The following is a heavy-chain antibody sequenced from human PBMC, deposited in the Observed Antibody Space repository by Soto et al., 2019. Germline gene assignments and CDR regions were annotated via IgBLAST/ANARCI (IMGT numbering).Heavy chain of an antibody. CDR1: GYTFTGYY. CDR3: ARGEDDTAPFDP. D-gene: IGHD5-18*01. V-gene: IGHV1-2*02. CDR2: INPNSGNT. Sequence: QVQLVQSGAEVKKPGASVKVSCKASGYTFTGYYMHWARQAPGQGLEWMGWINPNSGNTKCVQKFPCRAIMTGDTSIRTAYMALSRLTSDDTAVHYCARGEDDTAPFDPWGQGALVTVAS. J-gene: IGHJ5*02.